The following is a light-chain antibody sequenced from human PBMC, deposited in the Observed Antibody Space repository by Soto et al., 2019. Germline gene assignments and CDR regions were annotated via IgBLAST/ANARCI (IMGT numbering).Light chain of an antibody. CDR2: AAS. Sequence: AIRMTQSPSSFSASTGDRVTITCRASQGISSYLAWYQQKPGKAPKLLISAASTLQSGVPSSFSGSGSGTDFTLTISCLQSEDFATYYCQQYYSYPRTFGQGTKVEI. CDR3: QQYYSYPRT. V-gene: IGKV1-8*01. CDR1: QGISSY. J-gene: IGKJ1*01.